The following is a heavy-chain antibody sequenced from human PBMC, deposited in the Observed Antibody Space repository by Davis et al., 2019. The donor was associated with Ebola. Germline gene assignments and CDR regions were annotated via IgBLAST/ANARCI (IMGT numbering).Heavy chain of an antibody. CDR2: ISSSSSTI. V-gene: IGHV3-11*04. CDR3: ARGDYYDSSGYYYLTVGMDV. Sequence: GESLKISCAASGFTFSDYYMSWIRQAPGKGLEWVSYISSSSSTIYYADSVKGRFTISRDNAKNSLYLQMNSLRDEDTAVYYCARGDYYDSSGYYYLTVGMDVWGQGTTVTVSS. J-gene: IGHJ6*02. D-gene: IGHD3-22*01. CDR1: GFTFSDYY.